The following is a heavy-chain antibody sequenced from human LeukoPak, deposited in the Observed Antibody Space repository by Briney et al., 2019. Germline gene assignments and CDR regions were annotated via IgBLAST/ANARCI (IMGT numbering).Heavy chain of an antibody. CDR2: TNQEGSEK. CDR3: ARDGITMVRGVIIGLFGY. J-gene: IGHJ4*02. Sequence: PGGSLRLACAASGFSVSSYWMSWVRQAPGKGLEWVANTNQEGSEKYYVDSVKGRFTISKDNAKNSLYLQMNSLRAEDTAVYYCARDGITMVRGVIIGLFGYWGQGTLVTVS. D-gene: IGHD3-10*01. CDR1: GFSVSSYW. V-gene: IGHV3-7*01.